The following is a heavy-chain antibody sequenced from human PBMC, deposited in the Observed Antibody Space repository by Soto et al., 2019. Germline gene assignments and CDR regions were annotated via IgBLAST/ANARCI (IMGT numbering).Heavy chain of an antibody. J-gene: IGHJ4*02. Sequence: RRLSCAASGFTFSSYGMHWVRQAPGKGLEWVAVISYDGSNKYYADSVKGRFTISRDNSKNTLYLQMSSLRAEDTAVYYCAKEDYYDSSGYFDYWGQGTLVTVSS. V-gene: IGHV3-30*18. CDR2: ISYDGSNK. CDR3: AKEDYYDSSGYFDY. D-gene: IGHD3-22*01. CDR1: GFTFSSYG.